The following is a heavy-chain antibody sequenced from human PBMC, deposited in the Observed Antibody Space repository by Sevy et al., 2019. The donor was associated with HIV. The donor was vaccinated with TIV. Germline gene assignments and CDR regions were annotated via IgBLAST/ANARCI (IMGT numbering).Heavy chain of an antibody. V-gene: IGHV3-21*01. Sequence: GGSLRLSCAASGFTFSSYSMHWVRQAPGKGLEWVSSINSISTYINYADSVKGRFTISRDNAKNYLYLQMNSLTAEDTAVYYCARGPDYYDSSGYYYQWGQGTLVTVSS. D-gene: IGHD3-22*01. J-gene: IGHJ4*02. CDR1: GFTFSSYS. CDR3: ARGPDYYDSSGYYYQ. CDR2: INSISTYI.